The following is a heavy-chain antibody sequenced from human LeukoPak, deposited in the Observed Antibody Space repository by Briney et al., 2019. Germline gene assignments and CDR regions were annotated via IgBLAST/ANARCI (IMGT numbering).Heavy chain of an antibody. Sequence: SGGSLRLSCAASGFSVSNNYMNWVRQAPGKGLEWVSSIRSSSSSYIYYADSVKGRFTISRDNAKNSLYLQMNSLRAEDTAVYYCAREGWLAAAGYGMDVWGQGTTVTVSS. CDR3: AREGWLAAAGYGMDV. J-gene: IGHJ6*02. V-gene: IGHV3-21*01. CDR2: IRSSSSSYI. D-gene: IGHD6-13*01. CDR1: GFSVSNNY.